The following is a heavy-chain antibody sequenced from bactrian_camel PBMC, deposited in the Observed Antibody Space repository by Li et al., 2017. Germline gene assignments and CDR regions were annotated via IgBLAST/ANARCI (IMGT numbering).Heavy chain of an antibody. CDR3: AISGGGSWFGPPIY. V-gene: IGHV3S53*01. J-gene: IGHJ4*01. D-gene: IGHD6*01. CDR2: IDRDGTT. CDR1: RDGYSRGC. Sequence: VQLVESGGGSVQAGGSLRLPCEASRDGYSRGCMGWFRQAPGKQREGVAAIDRDGTTVYKDSVKGRFAISRDNAKNTVYLQMNSLKSEDTALYYCAISGGGSWFGPPIYWGQGTQVTVS.